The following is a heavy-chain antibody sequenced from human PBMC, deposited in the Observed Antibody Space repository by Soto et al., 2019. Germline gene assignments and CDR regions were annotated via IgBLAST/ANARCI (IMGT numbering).Heavy chain of an antibody. CDR2: ISYDGSNK. CDR1: GFTFSSYA. Sequence: GGSLRLSCAASGFTFSSYAMHWVRQAPGKGLEWVAVISYDGSNKYYADSVKGRFTISRDNSKNTLYLQMNSLRAEDTAVYYCAKVLGFGSSSPYDYWGQGTLVTVSS. CDR3: AKVLGFGSSSPYDY. V-gene: IGHV3-30*18. J-gene: IGHJ4*02. D-gene: IGHD6-6*01.